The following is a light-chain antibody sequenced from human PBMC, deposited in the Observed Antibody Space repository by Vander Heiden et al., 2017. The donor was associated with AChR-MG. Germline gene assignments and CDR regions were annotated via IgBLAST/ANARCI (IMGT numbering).Light chain of an antibody. V-gene: IGKV3-11*01. CDR1: QSVSSY. Sequence: EIVLTQSPATLSLSPGERATLSCRASQSVSSYLAWYQQKPGQAPRLLIFDASNRATGIQARFSGSGSGADFTLTIDSLEPEDFAVYYCQQRSNWMYTFGQGTKLEIK. CDR2: DAS. J-gene: IGKJ2*01. CDR3: QQRSNWMYT.